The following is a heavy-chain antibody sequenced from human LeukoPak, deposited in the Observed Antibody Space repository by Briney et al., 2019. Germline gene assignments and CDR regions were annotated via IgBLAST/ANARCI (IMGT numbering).Heavy chain of an antibody. CDR1: GYTFTSYD. Sequence: GASVKVSCKASGYTFTSYDINWVRQATGQGLEWMGWMNPNSGNTGYAQKFQGRVTMTTDTPTSTAYMELRGLRSDDTAVYYCARVRVGGDYYYYGMDVWGQGTTVTVSS. D-gene: IGHD2-15*01. CDR3: ARVRVGGDYYYYGMDV. CDR2: MNPNSGNT. V-gene: IGHV1-8*01. J-gene: IGHJ6*02.